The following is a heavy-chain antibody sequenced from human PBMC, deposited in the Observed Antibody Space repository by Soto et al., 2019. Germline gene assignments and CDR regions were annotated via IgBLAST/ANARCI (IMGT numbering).Heavy chain of an antibody. CDR2: MNPNSGNT. CDR3: ARGELANWGACQDY. CDR1: GYTFTSYD. Sequence: ASVKVSCKASGYTFTSYDINWVRQATGQGLEWMGWMNPNSGNTGYAQKFQGRVTMTRNTSISTAYMELSSLRSEDTAVYYCARGELANWGACQDYWGQGTLVTVSS. J-gene: IGHJ4*02. V-gene: IGHV1-8*01. D-gene: IGHD7-27*01.